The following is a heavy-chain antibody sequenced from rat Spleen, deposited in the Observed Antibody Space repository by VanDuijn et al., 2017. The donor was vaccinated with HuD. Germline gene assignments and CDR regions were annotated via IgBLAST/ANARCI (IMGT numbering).Heavy chain of an antibody. V-gene: IGHV5-29*01. Sequence: EVQLVESDGGLVQPGRSLKLSCAASGFTLGDHFMAWVRQAPTKGLEWVAPINYDGGTPYYRDSVKGRFTISRDNAKSTLYLQMDSLRSEDTATYYGVRPAGTVVPNWFVYWGQGTLVTVSS. D-gene: IGHD1-1*01. CDR1: GFTLGDHF. CDR2: INYDGGTP. J-gene: IGHJ3*01. CDR3: VRPAGTVVPNWFVY.